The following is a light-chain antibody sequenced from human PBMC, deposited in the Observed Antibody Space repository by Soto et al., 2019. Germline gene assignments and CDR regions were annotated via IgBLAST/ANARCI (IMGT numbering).Light chain of an antibody. CDR2: DVS. J-gene: IGLJ1*01. CDR3: SSYTSSSSYV. Sequence: QSALTQPASVSGSPGQSITISCTGTSSDVGGYNYVSWYQQHPGKAPKLMIYDVSNRPSGISNRFSGSKSGNTASLTISGLQAEDEADYHCSSYTSSSSYVFGTGTTLTVL. V-gene: IGLV2-14*03. CDR1: SSDVGGYNY.